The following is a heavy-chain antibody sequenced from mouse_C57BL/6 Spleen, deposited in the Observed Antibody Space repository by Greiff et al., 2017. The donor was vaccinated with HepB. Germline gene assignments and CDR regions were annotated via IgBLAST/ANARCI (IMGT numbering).Heavy chain of an antibody. J-gene: IGHJ4*01. Sequence: EVKLVESEGGLVQPGSSMKLSCTASGFTFSDYYMAWVRQVPEKGLEWVANINYDGSSTYYLDSLKSRFIISRDNAKNILYLQMSSLKSEDTATYYCARSIYYDYAAMDYWGQGTSVTVSS. CDR3: ARSIYYDYAAMDY. V-gene: IGHV5-16*01. D-gene: IGHD2-4*01. CDR1: GFTFSDYY. CDR2: INYDGSST.